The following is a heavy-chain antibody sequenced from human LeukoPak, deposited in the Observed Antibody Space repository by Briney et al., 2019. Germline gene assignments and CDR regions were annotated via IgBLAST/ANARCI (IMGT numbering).Heavy chain of an antibody. CDR1: GFTLSDYW. CDR2: MNEDGREK. Sequence: PGGSLRLSCAASGFTLSDYWMSWVRQAPGKGLEWVANMNEDGREKNYVDSVKGRFTISRDNAKNSLHLQMNSLRAEDTAVYYCARESTGERPGCWGQGTLVTVSS. CDR3: ARESTGERPGC. D-gene: IGHD1-1*01. J-gene: IGHJ4*02. V-gene: IGHV3-7*01.